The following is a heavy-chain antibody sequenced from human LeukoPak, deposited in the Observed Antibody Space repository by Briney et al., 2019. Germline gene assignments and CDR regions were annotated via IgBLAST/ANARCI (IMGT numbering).Heavy chain of an antibody. V-gene: IGHV4-34*01. J-gene: IGHJ4*02. D-gene: IGHD1-26*01. CDR3: AREGASVTNFDY. Sequence: PSETLSLTCAVFGGSFSGYYWSWIRQSPGKGLEWIGEINHSGSMNYNPSLRSRVTMSVDASKNQFSLKVSSVTAADTAVYFCAREGASVTNFDYWGQGTLVTVSS. CDR1: GGSFSGYY. CDR2: INHSGSM.